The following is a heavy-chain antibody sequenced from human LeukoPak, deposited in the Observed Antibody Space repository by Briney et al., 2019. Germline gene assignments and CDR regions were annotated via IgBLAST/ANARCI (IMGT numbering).Heavy chain of an antibody. J-gene: IGHJ4*02. CDR1: GFTFSSYN. Sequence: PGGSLRLSCAASGFTFSSYNMNWVRQAPGKGLEWVSSISRSSNYIHYTESVKGRFTSSRDNAKNSLFLQMNSLRAEDTAVYFCARDRSLYTTAWYDTGPFDYWGQGILVTVSS. V-gene: IGHV3-21*06. CDR3: ARDRSLYTTAWYDTGPFDY. CDR2: ISRSSNYI. D-gene: IGHD3-9*01.